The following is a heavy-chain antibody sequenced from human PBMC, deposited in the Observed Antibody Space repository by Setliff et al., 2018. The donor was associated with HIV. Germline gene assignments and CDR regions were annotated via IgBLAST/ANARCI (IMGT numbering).Heavy chain of an antibody. V-gene: IGHV3-21*01. CDR1: GFTFRNYK. Sequence: GVLRLSCAASGFTFRNYKMNWVRQAPGKGLEWVSSITLGSGDVFYADSVQGRFTIFRDNDKNSLYLQMNSLRVEDTAVYYCARDYLYYNLYNGSPVYGMDVWGQGTTVTVSS. J-gene: IGHJ6*02. CDR2: ITLGSGDV. CDR3: ARDYLYYNLYNGSPVYGMDV. D-gene: IGHD3-3*01.